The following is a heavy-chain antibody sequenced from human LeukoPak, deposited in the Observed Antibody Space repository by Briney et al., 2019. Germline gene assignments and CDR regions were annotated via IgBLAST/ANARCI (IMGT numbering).Heavy chain of an antibody. CDR1: GFTFSSFA. CDR3: AGRPGGRYSDQ. D-gene: IGHD1-26*01. J-gene: IGHJ4*02. CDR2: INENGYNT. V-gene: IGHV3-23*01. Sequence: GGSLRLSCAASGFTFSSFAMSWVRQAPGKGLEWVSAINENGYNTYYADSVKGRFTISRDNSKNTLYLQMDSLSAEDTAVYYCAGRPGGRYSDQWGQGTLVTVSS.